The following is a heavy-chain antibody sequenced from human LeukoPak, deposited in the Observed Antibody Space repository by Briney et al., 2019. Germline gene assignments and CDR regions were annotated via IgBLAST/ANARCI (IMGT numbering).Heavy chain of an antibody. CDR3: ARLTYYYDSSGYYFDY. J-gene: IGHJ4*02. V-gene: IGHV4-39*01. D-gene: IGHD3-22*01. CDR1: GGSISSTRYY. CDR2: MYYSGST. Sequence: SETLSLTCTVPGGSISSTRYYWGWIRQPPGKGLEWIGSMYYSGSTYYNPSPKSRVTMSVDTSKNQFSLKLSSVTAADTAVYYCARLTYYYDSSGYYFDYWGQGTLVTVSS.